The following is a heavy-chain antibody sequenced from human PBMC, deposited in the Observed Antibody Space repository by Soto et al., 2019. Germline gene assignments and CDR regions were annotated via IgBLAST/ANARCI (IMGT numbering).Heavy chain of an antibody. V-gene: IGHV3-7*01. CDR2: IKDDGSEK. D-gene: IGHD3-22*01. CDR1: GFTFSSYW. Sequence: EVQLVESGGGLVQPGGSLRLSCTASGFTFSSYWMSWVRQAPGKGLEWVANIKDDGSEKYYVDSVKGRFTISRDNAKESLYLQMNSLRAEDTAVYYCARDSVRGYYDSSGYSTALDYWGQGTLVPVSS. CDR3: ARDSVRGYYDSSGYSTALDY. J-gene: IGHJ4*02.